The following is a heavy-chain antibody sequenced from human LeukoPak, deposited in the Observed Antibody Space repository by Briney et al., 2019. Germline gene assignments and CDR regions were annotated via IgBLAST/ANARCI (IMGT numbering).Heavy chain of an antibody. V-gene: IGHV4-59*02. D-gene: IGHD2-2*01. J-gene: IGHJ6*02. Sequence: SETLSLTCTVSGGSVSSYYWSWIRQPPGKGLEWIGYIYYSGSTNYNPSLKSRVTISVDTSKNQFSLKLSSVTAADTAVYYCASGFLPVPAASGGMGVWGQGTTVTVSS. CDR1: GGSVSSYY. CDR2: IYYSGST. CDR3: ASGFLPVPAASGGMGV.